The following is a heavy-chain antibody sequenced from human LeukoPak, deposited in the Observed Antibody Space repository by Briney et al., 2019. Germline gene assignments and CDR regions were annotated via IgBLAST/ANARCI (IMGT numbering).Heavy chain of an antibody. V-gene: IGHV4-34*01. CDR1: GGSFSGYY. CDR3: ARPGYSSGWYWVDY. CDR2: INHSGST. J-gene: IGHJ4*02. Sequence: PSETLSLTCAVYGGSFSGYYWRWIRQPPGKGLEWIGEINHSGSTNYNPSLKSRVTISVDTSKNQFSLKLSSVTAADTAVYYCARPGYSSGWYWVDYWGQGTLVTVSS. D-gene: IGHD6-19*01.